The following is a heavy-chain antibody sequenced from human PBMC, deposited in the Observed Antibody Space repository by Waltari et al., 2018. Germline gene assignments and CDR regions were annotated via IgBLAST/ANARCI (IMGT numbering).Heavy chain of an antibody. Sequence: QVQLQESGPGLVKPSETLSLTCTVSGGSISSYYSSWIRRPAGKGLEWIGRIYTSGSTNYNPSLKSRVTMSVDTSKNQFSLKLSSVTAADTAVYYCARGSVATYYYGMDVWGQGTTVTVSS. V-gene: IGHV4-4*07. D-gene: IGHD5-12*01. J-gene: IGHJ6*02. CDR1: GGSISSYY. CDR2: IYTSGST. CDR3: ARGSVATYYYGMDV.